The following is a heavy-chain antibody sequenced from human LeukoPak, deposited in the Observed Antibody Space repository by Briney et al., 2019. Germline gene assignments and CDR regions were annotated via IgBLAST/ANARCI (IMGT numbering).Heavy chain of an antibody. J-gene: IGHJ4*02. Sequence: GGSLRLSCAASGFTFSRYSMNWVRQAPGKGLEWVSSISSSSSYTYYADSVKDRFTISRDNARNSLYLQMNSLRAEDTAVYYCARGSMTLVRGVIDYCGQGTLVTVSP. D-gene: IGHD3-10*01. CDR3: ARGSMTLVRGVIDY. CDR2: ISSSSSYT. CDR1: GFTFSRYS. V-gene: IGHV3-21*01.